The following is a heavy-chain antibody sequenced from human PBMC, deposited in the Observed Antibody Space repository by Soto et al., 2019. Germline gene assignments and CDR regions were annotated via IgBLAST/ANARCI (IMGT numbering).Heavy chain of an antibody. J-gene: IGHJ3*01. D-gene: IGHD5-12*01. V-gene: IGHV4-31*11. CDR1: GASIDTGDYF. Sequence: SETLSLTCAVSGASIDTGDYFCSWIRQHPGKGLEWIGYIYYSGSTYYNPSLKSRLTISRDKSKNHFSLNLISVTAADTAVYYCARVTSITPLFTFHPWGQGTMVTVS. CDR3: ARVTSITPLFTFHP. CDR2: IYYSGST.